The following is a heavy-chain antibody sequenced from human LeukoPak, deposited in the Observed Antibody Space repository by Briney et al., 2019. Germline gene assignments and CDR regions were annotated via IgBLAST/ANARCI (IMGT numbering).Heavy chain of an antibody. CDR1: GYTFTSYD. V-gene: IGHV1-8*03. Sequence: ASVKVSCKASGYTFTSYDINWVRQATGQGLEWMGWMNPNSGNTGYAQKFQGRVTITRNTSISTAYMELSSLRSEDTAVYYCARDLDPNYYGSGSYGNYYYYYMDVWGKGTTVTVSS. CDR2: MNPNSGNT. CDR3: ARDLDPNYYGSGSYGNYYYYYMDV. D-gene: IGHD3-10*01. J-gene: IGHJ6*03.